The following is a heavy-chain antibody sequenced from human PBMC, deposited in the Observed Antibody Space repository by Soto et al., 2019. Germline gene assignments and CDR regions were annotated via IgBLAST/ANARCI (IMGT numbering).Heavy chain of an antibody. Sequence: QVQLVESGGGLVKPGGSLKLSCAASGFTFTDYYMSWMRQAPGKGLEWVSYISSSGSTTYYADSVKGRFTISRDNAQNSIDLRMNSLGAEVSTVYYGARDWPTVTRLSYYYYYMDVWVKGPTVTVSS. CDR1: GFTFTDYY. CDR2: ISSSGSTT. V-gene: IGHV3-11*01. CDR3: ARDWPTVTRLSYYYYYMDV. D-gene: IGHD4-4*01. J-gene: IGHJ6*03.